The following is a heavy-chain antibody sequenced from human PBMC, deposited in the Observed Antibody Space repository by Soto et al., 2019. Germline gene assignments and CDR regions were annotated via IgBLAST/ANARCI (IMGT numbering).Heavy chain of an antibody. CDR1: GGSVRRGNYY. J-gene: IGHJ4*02. CDR2: ISNGGRT. V-gene: IGHV4-31*03. Sequence: QVQLQESGPGLVKPSQTLSLTCTVSGGSVRRGNYYWSWIRQFPGKGLEWIGYISNGGRTQYNPSRMSRITILVDTSKNQFFLELRSVTAADTALYYCARADYATGSYYPDYWGQGTLVTVSS. D-gene: IGHD3-10*01. CDR3: ARADYATGSYYPDY.